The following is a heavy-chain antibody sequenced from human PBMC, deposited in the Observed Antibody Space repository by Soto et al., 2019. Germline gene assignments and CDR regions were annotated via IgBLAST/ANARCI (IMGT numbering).Heavy chain of an antibody. CDR3: ARDLLYSSSFRYYYGMDV. CDR1: GCTFSTYT. CDR2: ISAGNGNT. V-gene: IGHV1-3*01. Sequence: AAGKVSCKASGCTFSTYTVHWVRQAPGQSREWMGWISAGNGNTKYSQKCQGRVTITRDTSASTAYMELSSLTSEDTAVYYCARDLLYSSSFRYYYGMDVWGQGTTVTVSS. D-gene: IGHD6-6*01. J-gene: IGHJ6*02.